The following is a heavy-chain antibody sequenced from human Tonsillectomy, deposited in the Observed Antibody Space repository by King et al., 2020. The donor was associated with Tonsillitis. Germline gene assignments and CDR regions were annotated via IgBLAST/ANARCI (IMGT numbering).Heavy chain of an antibody. J-gene: IGHJ4*02. Sequence: QLVQSGAEVKKPGASVKVSCKASGYTFTGYYMHWVRQAPGQGLEWMGWINPNSGGTNYAQKFQGRVTMTRDTSISTAYMELSRLRSDDTAVYYCAIGGHSSSWYAGRNFDYWGQGTLVTVSS. CDR1: GYTFTGYY. CDR3: AIGGHSSSWYAGRNFDY. V-gene: IGHV1-2*02. CDR2: INPNSGGT. D-gene: IGHD6-13*01.